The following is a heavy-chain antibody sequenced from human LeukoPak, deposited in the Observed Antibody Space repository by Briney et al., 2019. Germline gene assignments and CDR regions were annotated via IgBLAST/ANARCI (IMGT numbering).Heavy chain of an antibody. CDR3: ASGELDSLYYFDY. Sequence: GGSLRLSCAASGFTFSTYLMHWVRQAPGKGLVWVSRIHGDGISTTYADSVKGRFTISRDNAKDTLYLQMNSLRAEDTAVYFCASGELDSLYYFDYWGQGTLVTVSS. J-gene: IGHJ4*02. CDR2: IHGDGIST. D-gene: IGHD1-1*01. V-gene: IGHV3-74*01. CDR1: GFTFSTYL.